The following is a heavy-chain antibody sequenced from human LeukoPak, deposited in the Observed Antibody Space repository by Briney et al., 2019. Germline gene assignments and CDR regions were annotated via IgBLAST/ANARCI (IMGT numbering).Heavy chain of an antibody. CDR1: GYTFTSYG. Sequence: ASVKVSCKASGYTFTSYGISWVRQAPGQGLEWMGWISAYNGNTNYAQKLQGRVTMTTDTSTSTAYMEPRSLRSDDTAVYYCARDPRSSWYVGAFDIWGQGTMVTVSS. D-gene: IGHD6-13*01. V-gene: IGHV1-18*01. CDR3: ARDPRSSWYVGAFDI. CDR2: ISAYNGNT. J-gene: IGHJ3*02.